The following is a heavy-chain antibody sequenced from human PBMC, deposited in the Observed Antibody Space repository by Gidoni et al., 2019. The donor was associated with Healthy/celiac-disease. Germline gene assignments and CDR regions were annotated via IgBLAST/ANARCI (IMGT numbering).Heavy chain of an antibody. Sequence: EVQLLESGGGLVQPGGSLRLSCAASGFTFSSYAMSWVRQAPGKGLEWVSAISGSGGSTYYADSVKGRFTISRDNSKNTLYLQMNSLRAEDTAVYYCAKTRDYSGYDLTLSGAFDIWGQGTMVTVSS. CDR1: GFTFSSYA. CDR3: AKTRDYSGYDLTLSGAFDI. CDR2: ISGSGGST. J-gene: IGHJ3*02. D-gene: IGHD5-12*01. V-gene: IGHV3-23*01.